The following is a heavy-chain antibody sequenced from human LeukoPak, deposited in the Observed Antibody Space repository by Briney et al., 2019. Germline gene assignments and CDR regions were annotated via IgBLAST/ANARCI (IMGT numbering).Heavy chain of an antibody. CDR3: AKVPAIGDSSGYHY. CDR2: ISGSGGST. CDR1: GFTFSSYA. Sequence: GGSLRLSCAASGFTFSSYAMSWVRQAPGKGLEWVSAISGSGGSTYYADSVKGRFTISRDNSKNTLYLQMNSLRAEDTAVYYCAKVPAIGDSSGYHYWGQGTLVTVSS. V-gene: IGHV3-23*01. D-gene: IGHD3-22*01. J-gene: IGHJ4*02.